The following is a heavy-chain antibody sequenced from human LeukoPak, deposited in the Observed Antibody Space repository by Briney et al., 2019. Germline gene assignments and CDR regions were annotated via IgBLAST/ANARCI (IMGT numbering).Heavy chain of an antibody. J-gene: IGHJ4*02. CDR3: ARGDSSSWYEFDY. Sequence: GGSLRLSCAASGFTFSSYGMHWVRQAPDKGLEWVAVIWFDGTNRFYADSVKGRFTISRDNSKNTLYLQISSLRAEDTGLYYCARGDSSSWYEFDYWGQGTLVTVSS. CDR2: IWFDGTNR. D-gene: IGHD6-13*01. V-gene: IGHV3-33*01. CDR1: GFTFSSYG.